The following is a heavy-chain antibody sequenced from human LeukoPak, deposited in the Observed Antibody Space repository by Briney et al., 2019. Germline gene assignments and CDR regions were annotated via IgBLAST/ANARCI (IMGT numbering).Heavy chain of an antibody. Sequence: PGGSLRLSCGASGFTVNSYAMNWVRQAPGKGLEWVSVISASGDNTYYADSVKGRFTISRDDSKNTVYLQMNSLRADDTAVYHCAKGGRRHYGDYVAFWGQGTLVTVSS. CDR3: AKGGRRHYGDYVAF. V-gene: IGHV3-23*01. J-gene: IGHJ4*02. CDR1: GFTVNSYA. D-gene: IGHD4-17*01. CDR2: ISASGDNT.